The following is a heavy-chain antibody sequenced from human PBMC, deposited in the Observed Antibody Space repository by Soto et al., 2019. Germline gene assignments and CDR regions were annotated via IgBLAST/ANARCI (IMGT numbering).Heavy chain of an antibody. J-gene: IGHJ5*02. CDR2: VTGSGGQI. CDR1: GFTISTYA. V-gene: IGHV3-23*01. CDR3: AKDAVYADGLWFMDS. Sequence: GGPLRLSCAASGFTISTYAMTWVRQAPRKGLEGLSGVTGSGGQIHYADSVKGRFTISKDNSKNTLYLQMSSLREEDTALYYCAKDAVYADGLWFMDSWGPGALVTVSS. D-gene: IGHD2-8*02.